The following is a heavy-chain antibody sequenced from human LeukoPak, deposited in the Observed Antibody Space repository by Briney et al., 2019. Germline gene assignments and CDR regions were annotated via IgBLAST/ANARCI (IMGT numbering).Heavy chain of an antibody. CDR3: ATGAPGSYFGVVPNAFDI. CDR1: GYTLTELS. Sequence: ASVKVSCTVSGYTLTELSMHWVRQAPGIGLEWMGGFDPEDGETIYAQKFQGRVTMTEDTSTDTAYMELSSLRSEDTAVYYCATGAPGSYFGVVPNAFDIWGQGTMVTVSS. CDR2: FDPEDGET. D-gene: IGHD3-3*01. J-gene: IGHJ3*02. V-gene: IGHV1-24*01.